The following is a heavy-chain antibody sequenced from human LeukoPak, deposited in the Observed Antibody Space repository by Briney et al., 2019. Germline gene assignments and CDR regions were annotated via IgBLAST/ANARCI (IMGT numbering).Heavy chain of an antibody. D-gene: IGHD2-2*01. CDR1: GFTFSSYA. V-gene: IGHV3-23*01. CDR2: ISGSGGST. Sequence: GGSLRLSCAASGFTFSSYAMSWVRQAPGKGLEWVSAISGSGGSTYYADSVKGRFTISRDNSKNTLYLQMNSLRAEDTAVYYCAKVEGDIVVVPVADFDYWGQGTLVTVSS. J-gene: IGHJ4*02. CDR3: AKVEGDIVVVPVADFDY.